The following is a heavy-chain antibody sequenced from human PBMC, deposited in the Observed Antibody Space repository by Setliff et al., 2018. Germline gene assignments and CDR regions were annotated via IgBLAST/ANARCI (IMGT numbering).Heavy chain of an antibody. D-gene: IGHD3-16*01. Sequence: GGSLRLSCTASGFSFSDAWMNWVRLVPGKGLEWVGRIKRRSDGATIDYAAPMKGRFTISREDSEDTLYLQMNSLKAEDTAVYFCARVFCRRSCLVESYMDVWGTGTTVTVSS. CDR1: GFSFSDAW. CDR3: ARVFCRRSCLVESYMDV. V-gene: IGHV3-15*07. CDR2: IKRRSDGATI. J-gene: IGHJ6*03.